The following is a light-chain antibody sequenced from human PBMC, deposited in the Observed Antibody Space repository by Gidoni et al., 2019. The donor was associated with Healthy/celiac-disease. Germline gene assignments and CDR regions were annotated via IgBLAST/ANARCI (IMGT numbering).Light chain of an antibody. CDR3: QQSYSTPYT. V-gene: IGKV1-39*01. Sequence: DIQMTQSPSSLSASVGDRVTITCRASQSFSSYLNWYQQKPGKAPTLLIYAASSLQSGVPSRFSGSGSGTDFTLTISSLQPEDFATYYCQQSYSTPYTFGQGTKLEIK. J-gene: IGKJ2*01. CDR2: AAS. CDR1: QSFSSY.